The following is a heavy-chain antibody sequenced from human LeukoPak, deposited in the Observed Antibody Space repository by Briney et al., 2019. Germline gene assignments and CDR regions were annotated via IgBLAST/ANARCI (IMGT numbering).Heavy chain of an antibody. CDR1: GGSISSNNYY. V-gene: IGHV4-39*01. D-gene: IGHD3-22*01. CDR2: IHYSGST. J-gene: IGHJ3*02. CDR3: ARLFGYYDTSGYLKQSAFDI. Sequence: SETPSLTCIVSGGSISSNNYYWGWIRQPPGKGLEWIGSIHYSGSTYHNPSLKSRVTISVDTSKNQFSLKLYSVTAADTAVYYCARLFGYYDTSGYLKQSAFDIWGQGTMVTVSS.